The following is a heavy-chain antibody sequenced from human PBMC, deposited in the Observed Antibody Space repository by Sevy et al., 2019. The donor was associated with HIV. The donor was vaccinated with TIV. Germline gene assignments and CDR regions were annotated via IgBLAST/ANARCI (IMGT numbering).Heavy chain of an antibody. D-gene: IGHD3-3*01. V-gene: IGHV4-59*01. J-gene: IGHJ6*02. CDR2: IYYSGST. Sequence: SETLFLTCTVSGGSISSYYWSWIRQPPGKGLEWIGYIYYSGSTNYNPSLKSRVTISVDTSKNQFSLKLSSVTAADTAVYYCARLYYDFWSGYYYYYGMDVWGQGTTVTVSS. CDR1: GGSISSYY. CDR3: ARLYYDFWSGYYYYYGMDV.